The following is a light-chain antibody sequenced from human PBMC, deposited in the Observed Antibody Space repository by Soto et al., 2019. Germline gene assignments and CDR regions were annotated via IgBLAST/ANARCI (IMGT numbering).Light chain of an antibody. CDR2: GAS. V-gene: IGKV3-20*01. CDR3: QQYRSLIT. J-gene: IGKJ5*01. CDR1: QSVSSNY. Sequence: EIVLTQSPGTLSLSPGERGTLSCRASQSVSSNYLAWYQQKPGQAPRLLIYGASSRATGIPDRFSGSGSGTDFTLTINRLEPEDSAVYYCQQYRSLITFGQGTRLEI.